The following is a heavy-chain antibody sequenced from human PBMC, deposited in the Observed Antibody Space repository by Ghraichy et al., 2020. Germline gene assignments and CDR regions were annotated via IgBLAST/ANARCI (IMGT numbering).Heavy chain of an antibody. CDR3: ARVPYDYVWGSYRPLPWFDY. Sequence: SETLSLTCAVSGGSISSGGYSWSWIRQPPGKGLEWIGYIYHSGSTYYNPSLKSRVTISVDRSKNQFSLKLSSVTAADTAVYYCARVPYDYVWGSYRPLPWFDYWGQGTLVTVSS. D-gene: IGHD3-16*02. CDR1: GGSISSGGYS. V-gene: IGHV4-30-2*01. J-gene: IGHJ4*02. CDR2: IYHSGST.